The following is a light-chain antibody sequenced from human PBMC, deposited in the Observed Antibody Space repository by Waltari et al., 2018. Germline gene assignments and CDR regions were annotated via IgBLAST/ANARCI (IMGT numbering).Light chain of an antibody. J-gene: IGKJ1*01. CDR1: QSISTY. CDR2: DAS. V-gene: IGKV3-11*01. Sequence: EIVLIQSPDTLSLSPGERATLSCRASQSISTYLAWYQQRPGQAPRLLIYDASNRATGIPARFSGSGSGTDFTLTISSLEPEDFAVYYCQQRSNWWTFGQGTKVEIK. CDR3: QQRSNWWT.